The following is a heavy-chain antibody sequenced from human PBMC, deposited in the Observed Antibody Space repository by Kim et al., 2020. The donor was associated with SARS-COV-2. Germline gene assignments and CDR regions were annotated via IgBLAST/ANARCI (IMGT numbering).Heavy chain of an antibody. CDR3: ARDRDSTYYDYVWGSYRPLGY. CDR1: GYTFTSYG. D-gene: IGHD3-16*02. V-gene: IGHV1-18*01. CDR2: ISAYNGNT. Sequence: ASVKVSCKASGYTFTSYGISWVRQAPGQGLEWMGWISAYNGNTNYAQKLQGRVTMTTDTSTSTAYMELRSLRSDDTAVYYCARDRDSTYYDYVWGSYRPLGYWGQGTLVTVSS. J-gene: IGHJ4*02.